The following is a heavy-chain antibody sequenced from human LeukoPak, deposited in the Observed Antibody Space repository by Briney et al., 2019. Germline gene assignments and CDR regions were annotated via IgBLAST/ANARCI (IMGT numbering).Heavy chain of an antibody. J-gene: IGHJ4*02. D-gene: IGHD1-26*01. CDR2: INPSGGST. CDR1: GYTFTGYY. Sequence: ASVKVSCKASGYTFTGYYMHWVRQAPGQGLEWMGIINPSGGSTSYAQKFQGRVTMTRDMSTSTVYMELSSLRSEDTAVYYCARKINSGSYYSGWGQGTLVTVSS. CDR3: ARKINSGSYYSG. V-gene: IGHV1-46*01.